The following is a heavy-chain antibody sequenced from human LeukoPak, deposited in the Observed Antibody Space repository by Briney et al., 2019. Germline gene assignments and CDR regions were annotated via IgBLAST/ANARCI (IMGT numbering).Heavy chain of an antibody. CDR1: GGTFSSYA. CDR2: IIPIFGTA. J-gene: IGHJ3*02. CDR3: ARDLRSSGYYWLTTFDI. V-gene: IGHV1-69*13. D-gene: IGHD3-22*01. Sequence: ASVKVSCKASGGTFSSYAINWVRQAPGQGLEWMGGIIPIFGTANYAQKFQGRVAITADESTSTAYMELSSLRSEDTAVYYCARDLRSSGYYWLTTFDIWGQGTMVTVSS.